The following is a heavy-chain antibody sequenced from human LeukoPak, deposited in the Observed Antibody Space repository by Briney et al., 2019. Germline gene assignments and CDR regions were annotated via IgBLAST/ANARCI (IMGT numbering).Heavy chain of an antibody. CDR1: GFTFSSYW. D-gene: IGHD1-14*01. Sequence: QTGASLRLSCAASGFTFSSYWMHWVRQVPGKGLVWVARINPGGSSITYADSVKGRFTISRDNAKNTLYLQMDSLRAEDTGVYYCARSNQADDYWGQGTLVTVSS. V-gene: IGHV3-74*01. CDR2: INPGGSSI. CDR3: ARSNQADDY. J-gene: IGHJ4*02.